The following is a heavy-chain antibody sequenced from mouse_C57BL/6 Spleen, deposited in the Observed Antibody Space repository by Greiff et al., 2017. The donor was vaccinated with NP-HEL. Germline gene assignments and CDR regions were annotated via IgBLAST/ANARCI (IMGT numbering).Heavy chain of an antibody. J-gene: IGHJ3*01. CDR1: GFTFSDYY. CDR3: ARDQDYYGSSPFAY. D-gene: IGHD1-1*01. V-gene: IGHV5-16*01. CDR2: INYDGSST. Sequence: EVHLVESEGGLVQPGSSMKLSCTASGFTFSDYYMAWVRQVPEKGLEWVANINYDGSSTYYLDSLKSRFIISRDNAKNTLYLQMSSLKSEDTATYYCARDQDYYGSSPFAYWGQGTLVTVSA.